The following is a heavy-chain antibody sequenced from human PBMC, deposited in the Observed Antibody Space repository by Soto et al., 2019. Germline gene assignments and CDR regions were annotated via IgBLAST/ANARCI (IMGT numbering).Heavy chain of an antibody. J-gene: IGHJ6*02. V-gene: IGHV3-33*01. CDR1: GFTFSSYG. Sequence: GGSXRLSCAASGFTFSSYGMHWVRQAPGKGLEWVAVIWYDGSNKYYADSVKGRFTISRDNSKNTLYLQMNSLRAEDTAVYYCARETTNYSYYYYGMDVWGQGTTVTVSS. CDR2: IWYDGSNK. D-gene: IGHD4-4*01. CDR3: ARETTNYSYYYYGMDV.